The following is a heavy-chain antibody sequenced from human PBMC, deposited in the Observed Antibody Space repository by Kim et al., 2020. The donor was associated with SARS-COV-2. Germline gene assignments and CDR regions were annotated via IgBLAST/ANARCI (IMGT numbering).Heavy chain of an antibody. CDR2: ISSSSSYT. CDR1: GFTFSDYY. V-gene: IGHV3-11*06. D-gene: IGHD3-10*01. Sequence: GGSLRLSCAASGFTFSDYYMSWIRQAPGKGLEWVSYISSSSSYTNYADSVKGRFTISRDNAKNSLYLQMNSLRAEDTAVYYCARDTSRNSEDGSGTDYWGQGTLVTVSS. J-gene: IGHJ4*02. CDR3: ARDTSRNSEDGSGTDY.